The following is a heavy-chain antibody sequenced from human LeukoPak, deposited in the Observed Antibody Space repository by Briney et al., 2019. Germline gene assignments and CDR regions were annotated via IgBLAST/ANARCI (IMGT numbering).Heavy chain of an antibody. V-gene: IGHV4-4*07. D-gene: IGHD3-22*01. CDR1: GGSISSYY. J-gene: IGHJ6*03. CDR3: ARDYYDSSGYPGGGYYYYYMDV. Sequence: SETLSLTCTVSGGSISSYYWSCIRQPAGKGLEGIGRIYTSGSTNYNPSLKSRVTMSVDTSKNQFSLKLSSVTAADTAVYYCARDYYDSSGYPGGGYYYYYMDVWGKGTTVTVSS. CDR2: IYTSGST.